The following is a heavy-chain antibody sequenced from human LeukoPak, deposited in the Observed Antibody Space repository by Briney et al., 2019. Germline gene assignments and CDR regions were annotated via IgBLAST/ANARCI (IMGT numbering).Heavy chain of an antibody. Sequence: SETLSLTCAVYGGSFSGYYWSWIRQPPGKGLEWIGEINHSGSTNYNPSLESRVTISVDTSKNQFSLKLSSVTAADTAVYYCARGVRQQLVLRYYYYGMDVWGQGTTVTVSS. CDR3: ARGVRQQLVLRYYYYGMDV. CDR2: INHSGST. J-gene: IGHJ6*02. D-gene: IGHD6-13*01. V-gene: IGHV4-34*01. CDR1: GGSFSGYY.